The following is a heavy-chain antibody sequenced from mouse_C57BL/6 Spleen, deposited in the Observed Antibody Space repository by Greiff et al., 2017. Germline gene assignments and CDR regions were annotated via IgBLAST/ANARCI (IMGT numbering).Heavy chain of an antibody. D-gene: IGHD3-3*01. CDR2: IDPETGGT. CDR3: TRRLGDYFDY. CDR1: GYTFTDYE. Sequence: QVQLQQSGAELVRPGASVTLSCKASGYTFTDYEMHWVKQTPVHGLEWIGAIDPETGGTAYNQKFKGKAILTADKSSSTAYMELRSLTSEDSAVYYCTRRLGDYFDYWGQGTTLTVSS. J-gene: IGHJ2*01. V-gene: IGHV1-15*01.